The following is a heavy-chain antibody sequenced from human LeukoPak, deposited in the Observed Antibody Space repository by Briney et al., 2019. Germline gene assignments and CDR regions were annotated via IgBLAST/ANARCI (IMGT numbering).Heavy chain of an antibody. CDR1: GYTFTGYY. CDR3: ARDPSRSGTGTNDY. J-gene: IGHJ4*02. V-gene: IGHV1-2*02. D-gene: IGHD1-7*01. Sequence: ASVKVSCKASGYTFTGYYMHWVRQAPGQGLEWMGWINPNSGGTNYAQKFQGRVTMTTDTSTSTAYMELRSLRSDDTAVYYCARDPSRSGTGTNDYWGQGTLVTVSS. CDR2: INPNSGGT.